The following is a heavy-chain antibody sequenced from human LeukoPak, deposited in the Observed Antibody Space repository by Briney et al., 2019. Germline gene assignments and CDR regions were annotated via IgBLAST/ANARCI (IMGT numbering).Heavy chain of an antibody. D-gene: IGHD5-18*01. Sequence: GGSLRLSCAASGFTFSSYEMNWVRQAPGKGLEWVSYISSSGSTIYYADSVKGRFTISRDNAKNSLYLQMNSLRAEGTAVYYCARETAMATTVDYWGQGTLVTVSS. CDR2: ISSSGSTI. J-gene: IGHJ4*02. V-gene: IGHV3-48*03. CDR1: GFTFSSYE. CDR3: ARETAMATTVDY.